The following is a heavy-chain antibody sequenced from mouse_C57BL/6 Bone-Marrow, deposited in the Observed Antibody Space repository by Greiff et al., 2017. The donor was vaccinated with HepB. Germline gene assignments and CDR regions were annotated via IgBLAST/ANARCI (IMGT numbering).Heavy chain of an antibody. CDR2: IYPGNGDT. J-gene: IGHJ2*01. CDR1: GYTFTSYN. V-gene: IGHV1-12*01. D-gene: IGHD2-3*01. CDR3: ARCLYDGYFLRNYFDY. Sequence: SGAELVRPGASVKMSCKASGYTFTSYNMHWVKQTPRQGLEWIGAIYPGNGDTSYNQKFKGKATLAVDKSSSTAYMQLSNLTSEDSAVYVCARCLYDGYFLRNYFDYWGQGTTLTVSS.